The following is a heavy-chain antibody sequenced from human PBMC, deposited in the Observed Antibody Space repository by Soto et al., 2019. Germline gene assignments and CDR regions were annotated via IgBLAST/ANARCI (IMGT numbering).Heavy chain of an antibody. J-gene: IGHJ6*02. CDR1: GGSISSSSYY. Sequence: SETLSLTCTVSGGSISSSSYYWGWIRQPPGKGLEWIGSIYYSGSTYYNPSLKSRVTISVDTSKNQFSLKLSSVTAADTAVYYCARQRGCYGSGIYYYYYGMDVWGQGTTVTVSS. D-gene: IGHD3-10*01. CDR2: IYYSGST. V-gene: IGHV4-39*01. CDR3: ARQRGCYGSGIYYYYYGMDV.